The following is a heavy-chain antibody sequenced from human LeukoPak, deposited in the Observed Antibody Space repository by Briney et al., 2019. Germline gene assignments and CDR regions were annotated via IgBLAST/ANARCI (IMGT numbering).Heavy chain of an antibody. CDR3: ARGGGLLWFGELSLGAFDI. J-gene: IGHJ3*02. CDR2: IGTAGDT. D-gene: IGHD3-10*01. V-gene: IGHV3-13*01. CDR1: GFTFSSYD. Sequence: GGSLRLSCAASGFTFSSYDMHWVRQATGKGLEWVSAIGTAGDTYYPGSVKGRFTISRENAKNSLYLQMNSLRAGDTAVYYCARGGGLLWFGELSLGAFDIWGQGTMVTVSS.